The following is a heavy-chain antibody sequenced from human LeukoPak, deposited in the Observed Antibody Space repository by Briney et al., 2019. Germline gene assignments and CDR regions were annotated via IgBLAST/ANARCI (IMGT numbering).Heavy chain of an antibody. CDR1: GDSISSYY. Sequence: ASDTLSLTCTVSGDSISSYYWSWIRQPAGKGLEWIGRIYTWGSTNFNPSLKGRVPMSVDKLKNQFSFEMRSVTAADPAVLYCARDRDSPFDYWGQGTLVTVSS. J-gene: IGHJ4*02. D-gene: IGHD3-22*01. CDR2: IYTWGST. CDR3: ARDRDSPFDY. V-gene: IGHV4-4*07.